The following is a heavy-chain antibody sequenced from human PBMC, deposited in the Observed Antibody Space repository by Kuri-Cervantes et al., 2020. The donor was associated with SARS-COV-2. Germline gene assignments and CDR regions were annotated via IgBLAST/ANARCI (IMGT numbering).Heavy chain of an antibody. CDR2: IKHSGST. D-gene: IGHD2-2*01. Sequence: GSLRLSCAVYGGSFSGYYWSWIRQPPGKGLEWIGEIKHSGSTNYNPSLKSRVTISVDTSKNQFSLKLSSVTAADTAVYYCARAAPDIVVVPAAKYFDYWGQGTLVTVSS. V-gene: IGHV4-34*01. J-gene: IGHJ4*02. CDR1: GGSFSGYY. CDR3: ARAAPDIVVVPAAKYFDY.